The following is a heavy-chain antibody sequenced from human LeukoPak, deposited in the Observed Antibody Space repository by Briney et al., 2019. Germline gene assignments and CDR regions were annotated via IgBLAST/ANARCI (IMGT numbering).Heavy chain of an antibody. Sequence: GECLKNSCKGSGYSFTSYWIGWVRQMPGKGVEWMGLIYPGDSDTRYSPSFQGQVTISADKSIGTAYLQLSSLKGSVTGMYYCARRGTGWYWDYWGQGTLVTVSP. V-gene: IGHV5-51*03. CDR1: GYSFTSYW. D-gene: IGHD6-19*01. CDR3: ARRGTGWYWDY. J-gene: IGHJ4*02. CDR2: IYPGDSDT.